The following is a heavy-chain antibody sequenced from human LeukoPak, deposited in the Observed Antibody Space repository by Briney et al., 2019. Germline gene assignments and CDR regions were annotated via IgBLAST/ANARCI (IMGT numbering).Heavy chain of an antibody. CDR2: IYTSGST. CDR1: GGSISSYY. V-gene: IGHV4-4*07. D-gene: IGHD2-2*02. CDR3: ARDGPSRYCSSTSCYTPDFDY. Sequence: PSETLPLTCTVSGGSISSYYWSWIRQPAGKGLEWIGRIYTSGSTNYNPSLKSRVTMSVDTSKNQFSLKLSSMTAADTAVYYCARDGPSRYCSSTSCYTPDFDYWGQGTLVTVSS. J-gene: IGHJ4*02.